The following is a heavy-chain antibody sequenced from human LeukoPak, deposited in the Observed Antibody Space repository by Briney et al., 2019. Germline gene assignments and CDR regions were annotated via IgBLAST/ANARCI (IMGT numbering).Heavy chain of an antibody. D-gene: IGHD3/OR15-3a*01. CDR2: IYYSGNT. V-gene: IGHV4-39*07. CDR1: GVSISSSNSY. Sequence: NPSETLSLTCTVSGVSISSSNSYWGWIRQPPGKGLEWIGSIYYSGNTYYNASLKSQVSISIDTSKIQFSLKLSSVTAADTAVYYCARGGGLGYYYYYMDVWGKGTTVTISS. J-gene: IGHJ6*03. CDR3: ARGGGLGYYYYYMDV.